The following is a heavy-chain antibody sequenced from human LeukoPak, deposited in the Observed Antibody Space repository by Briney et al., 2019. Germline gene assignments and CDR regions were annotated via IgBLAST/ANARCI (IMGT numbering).Heavy chain of an antibody. CDR2: IYYSGST. V-gene: IGHV4-39*01. CDR1: GGSISSYY. D-gene: IGHD6-19*01. J-gene: IGHJ4*02. Sequence: PSETLSLTCTVSGGSISSYYWGWIRQPPGKGLEWIGSIYYSGSTYYNPSLKSRVTISVDTSKNQFSLKLSSVTAADTAVYYCARHIAVAGPIDYWGQGTLVTVSS. CDR3: ARHIAVAGPIDY.